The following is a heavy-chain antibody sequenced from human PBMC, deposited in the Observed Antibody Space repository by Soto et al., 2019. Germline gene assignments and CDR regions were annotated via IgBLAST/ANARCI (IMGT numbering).Heavy chain of an antibody. CDR2: MRANSGDT. J-gene: IGHJ5*02. CDR3: ARYIYGQGFQA. D-gene: IGHD3-3*02. V-gene: IGHV1-8*01. Sequence: QVQLVQPGAEVRKPGASVKVSCKASGDIFTNFDFNWVRQATGQGLEWIGWMRANSGDTGHDQKFQGRARMTRDTPMNTPYMELSSLRAEDTAVYYCARYIYGQGFQAWGQGTLVFVSS. CDR1: GDIFTNFD.